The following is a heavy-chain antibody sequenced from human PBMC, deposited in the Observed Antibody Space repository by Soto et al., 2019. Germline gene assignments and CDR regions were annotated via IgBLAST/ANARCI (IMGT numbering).Heavy chain of an antibody. CDR3: ANVAQVTADYYDSSGYYSGIDY. D-gene: IGHD3-22*01. CDR1: GFTFSSYA. J-gene: IGHJ4*02. CDR2: ISGSGGST. Sequence: EVQLLESGGGLVQPGGSLRLSCAASGFTFSSYAMSWVRQAPGKGLEWVSAISGSGGSTYYADSVKGRFTISRDNSKNTLYLQMNSLRAEDTAVYYCANVAQVTADYYDSSGYYSGIDYWGQGTLVTVSS. V-gene: IGHV3-23*01.